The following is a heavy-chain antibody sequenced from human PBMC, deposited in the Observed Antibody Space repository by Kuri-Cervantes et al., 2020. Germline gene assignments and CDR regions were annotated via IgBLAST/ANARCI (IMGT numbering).Heavy chain of an antibody. CDR1: GFTFGDYA. Sequence: GESLKISCRASGFTFGDYAMSWVRQVPGKGLEWVGVLSSKGDGGTTEYAASVKGRFTISRDDSKSIAYLQMNSLKTEDTAVYYCTREAQYYDYWGQGTLVTVSS. J-gene: IGHJ4*02. V-gene: IGHV3-49*04. CDR3: TREAQYYDY. D-gene: IGHD3-10*01. CDR2: LSSKGDGGTT.